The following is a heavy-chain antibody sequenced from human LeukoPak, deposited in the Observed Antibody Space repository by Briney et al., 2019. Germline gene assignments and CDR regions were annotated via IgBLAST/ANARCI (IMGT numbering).Heavy chain of an antibody. D-gene: IGHD3-22*01. V-gene: IGHV3-48*03. CDR2: ISASGNTR. CDR3: ARGQRTAYESSGYFYVY. Sequence: PGGSLRLSCAASGFTFSNFEMNWVRQAPGKGLEWLSYISASGNTRHYADSVKGRFTISRDNAWASLYLRMDSLRVEDTAIYYCARGQRTAYESSGYFYVYWGQGSLVTVSS. CDR1: GFTFSNFE. J-gene: IGHJ4*02.